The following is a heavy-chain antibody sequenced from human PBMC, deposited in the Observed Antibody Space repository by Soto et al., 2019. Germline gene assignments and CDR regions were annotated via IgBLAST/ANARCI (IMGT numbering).Heavy chain of an antibody. CDR1: GFTFSGSA. J-gene: IGHJ4*02. D-gene: IGHD1-1*01. CDR2: IRSKANSYAT. CDR3: TRTGTAGPD. V-gene: IGHV3-73*01. Sequence: GGSLRLSCAASGFTFSGSAMHWVRQASGKGLEWVGRIRSKANSYATAYAASVKGRFTISRDDSKNTAYLQMNSLKTEDTAVYYCTRTGTAGPDWGQGTLVTVSS.